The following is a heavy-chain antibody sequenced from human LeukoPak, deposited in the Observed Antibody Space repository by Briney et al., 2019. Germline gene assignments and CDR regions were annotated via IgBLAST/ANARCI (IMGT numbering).Heavy chain of an antibody. V-gene: IGHV3-74*01. D-gene: IGHD5-12*01. CDR1: GFTFSSYW. CDR2: INSDGSST. Sequence: GGSLRLSCAASGFTFSSYWMHWVRQAPGKGLAWVSRINSDGSSTSYADSVKGRFTISRDNAKNTLYLQMNSLRAEDTAVYYCARTLKWLQAHDYWGQGTLVTVSS. CDR3: ARTLKWLQAHDY. J-gene: IGHJ4*02.